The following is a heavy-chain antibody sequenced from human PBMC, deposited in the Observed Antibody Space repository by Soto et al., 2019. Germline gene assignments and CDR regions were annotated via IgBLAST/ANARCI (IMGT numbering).Heavy chain of an antibody. CDR2: INHSGST. J-gene: IGHJ6*02. CDR3: ARGDIVVVVAAPPGGGMDV. Sequence: SETLSLTCAVYGGSFSGYYWSWIRQPPGKGLEWIGEINHSGSTNYNPSLKSRVTISVDTSKNQFSLKLSSVTAADTAVYYCARGDIVVVVAAPPGGGMDVWGQGTTVTVSS. CDR1: GGSFSGYY. V-gene: IGHV4-34*01. D-gene: IGHD2-15*01.